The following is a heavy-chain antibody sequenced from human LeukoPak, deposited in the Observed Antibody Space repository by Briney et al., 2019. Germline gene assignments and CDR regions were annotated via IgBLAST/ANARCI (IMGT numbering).Heavy chain of an antibody. V-gene: IGHV3-21*01. CDR2: ISSSSSHI. D-gene: IGHD3-22*01. Sequence: GGSLRLSCAASGFTFSSYSMNWVRQAPGKGPEWVSSISSSSSHIYYADSVKGRFTISRDNAKNSLYLQMNSLRAEDTAVYYCARDSYYYDSSGYPYYYGMDVWGQGTTVTVSS. J-gene: IGHJ6*02. CDR3: ARDSYYYDSSGYPYYYGMDV. CDR1: GFTFSSYS.